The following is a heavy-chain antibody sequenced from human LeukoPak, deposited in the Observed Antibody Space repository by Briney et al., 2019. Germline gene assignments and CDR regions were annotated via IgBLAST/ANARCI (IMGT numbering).Heavy chain of an antibody. V-gene: IGHV1-69*05. D-gene: IGHD4-17*01. J-gene: IGHJ5*02. CDR2: IIHIFGTA. Sequence: SVKVSCQASGGTFSSYAISWVRQAPGQGLEWMGRIIHIFGTANYAQNFQGRVTITTDESTSTAYMELSSLRSEDTAVYYCARGYGDYEERFDPWGQGTLVTVS. CDR3: ARGYGDYEERFDP. CDR1: GGTFSSYA.